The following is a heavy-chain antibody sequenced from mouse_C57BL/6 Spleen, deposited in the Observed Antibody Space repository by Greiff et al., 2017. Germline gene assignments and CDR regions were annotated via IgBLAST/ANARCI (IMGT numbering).Heavy chain of an antibody. J-gene: IGHJ3*01. V-gene: IGHV14-4*01. CDR3: TTRDYYGSSYPFAY. CDR2: IDPENGDT. CDR1: GFNIKDDY. D-gene: IGHD1-1*01. Sequence: VQLQQSGAELVRPGASVKLSCTASGFNIKDDYMHWVKQRPEQGLEWIGWIDPENGDTEYASKFQGKATITADKSSNTAYLQLSSLTSEDTAVYYCTTRDYYGSSYPFAYWGQGTLVTVSA.